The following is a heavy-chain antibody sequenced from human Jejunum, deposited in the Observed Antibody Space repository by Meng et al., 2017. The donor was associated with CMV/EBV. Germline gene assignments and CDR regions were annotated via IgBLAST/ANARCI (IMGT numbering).Heavy chain of an antibody. J-gene: IGHJ4*02. Sequence: AQLRESGPGPVTPSGTLSLARVVSGGSSSSSNWWSWVRQPPGKGLEWIGEIYHSGSTNYNPSLKSRVTISVDKSKNQFSLKLSSVTAADTAVYYCASFPPPGKQWLVTDYWGQGTLVTVSS. CDR3: ASFPPPGKQWLVTDY. V-gene: IGHV4-4*02. CDR1: GGSSSSSNW. CDR2: IYHSGST. D-gene: IGHD6-19*01.